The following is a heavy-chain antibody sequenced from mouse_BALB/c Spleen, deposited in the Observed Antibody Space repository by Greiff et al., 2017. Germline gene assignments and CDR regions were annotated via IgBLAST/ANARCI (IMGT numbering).Heavy chain of an antibody. CDR2: ISDGGSYT. CDR3: ARDTLLRLPYAMDY. J-gene: IGHJ4*01. CDR1: GFTFSDYY. Sequence: EVQRVESGGGLVKPGGSLKLSCAASGFTFSDYYMYWVRQTPEKRLEWVATISDGGSYTYYPDSVKGRFTISRDNAKNNLYLQMSSLKSEDTAMYYCARDTLLRLPYAMDYWGQGTSVTVSS. V-gene: IGHV5-4*02. D-gene: IGHD1-2*01.